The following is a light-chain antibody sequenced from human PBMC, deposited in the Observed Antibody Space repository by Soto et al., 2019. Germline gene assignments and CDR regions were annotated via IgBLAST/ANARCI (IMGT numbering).Light chain of an antibody. Sequence: EIVMTQSPATLSVSPGERVTLSCRASQSINSNLAWYQQKPGQAPRLLIYRASTRATGIPARFSGSGSRTEFTLTISSLQSEDFAFYYCQQYDNWPPWTFGQGTKVEIK. V-gene: IGKV3-15*01. CDR3: QQYDNWPPWT. CDR2: RAS. J-gene: IGKJ1*01. CDR1: QSINSN.